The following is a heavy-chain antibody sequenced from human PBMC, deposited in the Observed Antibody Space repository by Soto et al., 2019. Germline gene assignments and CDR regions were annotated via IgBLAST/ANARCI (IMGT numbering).Heavy chain of an antibody. CDR1: GYTSAASG. V-gene: IGHV1-18*04. D-gene: IGHD2-2*01. CDR2: VSGNNGAS. CDR3: VRDQKYFRVNGNWFDS. J-gene: IGHJ5*01. Sequence: SVKVSCKASGYTSAASGISWVRQAPGQGLEWMGWVSGNNGASNPAPKVQGRITVTLDTSTGVSYMALRSLRSDDTAIYYCVRDQKYFRVNGNWFDSWGQGTLVTVSS.